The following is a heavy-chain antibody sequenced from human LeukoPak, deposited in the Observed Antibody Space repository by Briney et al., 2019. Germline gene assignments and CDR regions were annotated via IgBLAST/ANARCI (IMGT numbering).Heavy chain of an antibody. CDR3: ARDGEYGSGSYYRGCFDY. D-gene: IGHD3-10*01. CDR1: GYSFTAFY. J-gene: IGHJ4*02. CDR2: IHPRSGET. Sequence: ATVKVSCKASGYSFTAFYIHWVRQAPGQGLEWMGWIHPRSGETNYAYKFRGRVTMTRDTSISTTYMDLGSLGSDDTAVYYCARDGEYGSGSYYRGCFDYWGQGTLVTVSS. V-gene: IGHV1-2*02.